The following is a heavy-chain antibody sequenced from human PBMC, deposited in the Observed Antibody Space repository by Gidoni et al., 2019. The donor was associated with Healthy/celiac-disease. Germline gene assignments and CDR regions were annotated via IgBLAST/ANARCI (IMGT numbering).Heavy chain of an antibody. CDR1: GGSISSGSYY. CDR3: ARVGTTVVTEAFFDY. CDR2: IYTSGST. D-gene: IGHD4-17*01. V-gene: IGHV4-61*02. Sequence: QVQLQESGPGLVKPSQTLSLTCTVSGGSISSGSYYWSWIRQPAGKGLDWIGRIYTSGSTNYNPSLKSRVTISVDTSKNQFSLKLSSVTAADTAVYYCARVGTTVVTEAFFDYWGQGTLVTVSS. J-gene: IGHJ4*02.